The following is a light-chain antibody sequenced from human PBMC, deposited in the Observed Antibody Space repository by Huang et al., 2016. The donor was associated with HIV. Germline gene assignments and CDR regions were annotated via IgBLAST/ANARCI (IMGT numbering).Light chain of an antibody. CDR2: AAS. Sequence: DIQMTQSPSSLSASVGDRVTITCRARQSISNYLNWYQQKPGKAPKLLIYAASSLQSGVPSRFSGSGSGTDFTLTISSLQPEDSAAYYCQQSYSPRTSGPGTKVDIK. J-gene: IGKJ3*01. V-gene: IGKV1-39*01. CDR3: QQSYSPRT. CDR1: QSISNY.